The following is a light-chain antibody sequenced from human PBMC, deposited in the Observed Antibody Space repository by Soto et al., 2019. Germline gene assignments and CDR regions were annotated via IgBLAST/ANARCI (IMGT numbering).Light chain of an antibody. J-gene: IGKJ1*01. CDR2: AAT. CDR1: QSIDNY. V-gene: IGKV1-39*01. Sequence: DIQMTQSPSSLSASVGDRVTLSCRASQSIDNYLNWYQQRPGKAPQLLIYAATRLQSGVPSRFSGSGSGTTFTLTISSLQPEDFATYFCQQSYSRPWTFGQGTTVEIK. CDR3: QQSYSRPWT.